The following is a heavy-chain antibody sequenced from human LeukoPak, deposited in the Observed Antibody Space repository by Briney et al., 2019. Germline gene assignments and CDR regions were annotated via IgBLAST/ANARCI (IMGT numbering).Heavy chain of an antibody. V-gene: IGHV4-59*01. CDR1: GGSISSYY. CDR2: IYYSGST. CDR3: AVCLDSSSVSVYYYMDV. Sequence: PSETLSLTCTVSGGSISSYYWSWLRQPPGKGLEWIGYIYYSGSTNYSPSLKSRVTISVDPSKNQFSLKLSSVTAADTAVYYCAVCLDSSSVSVYYYMDVWGKGTTVTVSS. J-gene: IGHJ6*03. D-gene: IGHD6-13*01.